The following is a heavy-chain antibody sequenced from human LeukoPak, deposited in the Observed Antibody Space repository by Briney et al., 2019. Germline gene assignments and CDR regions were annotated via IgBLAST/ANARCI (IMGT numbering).Heavy chain of an antibody. CDR3: AKGSGINHYHWIDP. D-gene: IGHD1-14*01. Sequence: GGSLRLSCAASEFXFSNYAMNWVRQAPGKGLEWASGISGGGGSTYYADTVKGRFTISRDNSKNTLYLQMDSLRAEDTALYYCAKGSGINHYHWIDPWGQGTLVTVSS. CDR1: EFXFSNYA. V-gene: IGHV3-23*01. J-gene: IGHJ5*02. CDR2: ISGGGGST.